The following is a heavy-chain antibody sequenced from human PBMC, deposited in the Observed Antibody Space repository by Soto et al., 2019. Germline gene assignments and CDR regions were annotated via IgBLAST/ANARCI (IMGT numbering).Heavy chain of an antibody. D-gene: IGHD2-21*02. CDR2: ISSSSENI. CDR3: ARLPKGSVVTG. V-gene: IGHV3-48*02. Sequence: GGSLRLSCVGSGFSFRDHSMNWVRQPPGKGLQWISYISSSSENIYYADSVKGRFTVSRDNAKNTLFLQMNSLRDDDSATYYCARLPKGSVVTGWGQGSLVTVSS. CDR1: GFSFRDHS. J-gene: IGHJ4*01.